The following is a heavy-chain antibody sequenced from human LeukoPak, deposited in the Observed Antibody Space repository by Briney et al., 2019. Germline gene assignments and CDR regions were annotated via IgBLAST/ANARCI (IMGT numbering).Heavy chain of an antibody. CDR2: ISSSSSYI. Sequence: PGGSLRLSCAASGFTFSSYSMNWVRQAPGKGLEWVSSISSSSSYIYYADSVKGRFTISRDSAKNSLYLQMNSLRAEDTAVYYCARQYDSSGYYIEYYFDCWGQGTLVTVSS. J-gene: IGHJ4*02. V-gene: IGHV3-21*01. CDR3: ARQYDSSGYYIEYYFDC. D-gene: IGHD3-22*01. CDR1: GFTFSSYS.